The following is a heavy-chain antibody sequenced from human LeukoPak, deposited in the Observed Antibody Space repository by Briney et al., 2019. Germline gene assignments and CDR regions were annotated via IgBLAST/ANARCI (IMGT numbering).Heavy chain of an antibody. CDR2: ISGSGGST. CDR3: AKDLGVVPSSNDAFDI. J-gene: IGHJ3*02. Sequence: PGGSLRLSCTASGFAFGRYTMSWVRQAPGKGLEWVSAISGSGGSTYYADSVKGRFTISRDNSKNTLSLQMNSLGAEDTAVYYCAKDLGVVPSSNDAFDIWGQGTMVTVSS. CDR1: GFAFGRYT. V-gene: IGHV3-23*01. D-gene: IGHD2-15*01.